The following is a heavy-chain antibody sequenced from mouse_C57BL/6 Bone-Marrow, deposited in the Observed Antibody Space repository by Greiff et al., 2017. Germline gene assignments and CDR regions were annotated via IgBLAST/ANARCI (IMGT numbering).Heavy chain of an antibody. D-gene: IGHD2-3*01. CDR1: GFTFSDYG. CDR2: ISNLAYSI. CDR3: ARWLLRAMDY. J-gene: IGHJ4*01. Sequence: EVKVVESGGGLVQPGGSLKLSCAASGFTFSDYGMAWVRQAPRKGPEWVAFISNLAYSIYYADTVTGRFTFSRENAKNTLYLEMSSLRSEDTAMYYCARWLLRAMDYWGQGTSVTVSS. V-gene: IGHV5-15*01.